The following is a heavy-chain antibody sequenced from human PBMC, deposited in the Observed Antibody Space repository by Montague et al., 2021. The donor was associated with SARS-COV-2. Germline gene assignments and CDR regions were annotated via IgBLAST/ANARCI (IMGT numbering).Heavy chain of an antibody. D-gene: IGHD2/OR15-2a*01. Sequence: SLRLSCAASGFNFSTYTLHWVRQPPGKGLEWVALISYDGSNEYYADSVKGRFTISRDNSKNTLYLQMNSLRADDTAVYYCVRDLLLNALDIWGQGTVVNVFS. J-gene: IGHJ3*02. CDR2: ISYDGSNE. CDR3: VRDLLLNALDI. CDR1: GFNFSTYT. V-gene: IGHV3-30*04.